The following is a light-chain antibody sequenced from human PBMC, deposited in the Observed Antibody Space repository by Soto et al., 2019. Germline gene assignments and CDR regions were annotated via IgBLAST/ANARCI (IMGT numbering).Light chain of an antibody. CDR3: SSYKSSSTYV. CDR1: TSDIGSYNY. J-gene: IGLJ1*01. V-gene: IGLV2-14*01. CDR2: DVS. Sequence: QSALTQPASVSGSPGQSITITCTGSTSDIGSYNYVSWYLQDPGKAPKLIIYDVSYRPSGVSNRFFGSKSGNTASLTISALQAEDEADYYCSSYKSSSTYVFGTGTKVTVL.